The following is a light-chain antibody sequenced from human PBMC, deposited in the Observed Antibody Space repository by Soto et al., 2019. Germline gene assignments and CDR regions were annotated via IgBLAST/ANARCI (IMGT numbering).Light chain of an antibody. V-gene: IGKV3-15*01. J-gene: IGKJ5*01. Sequence: EIVMTQSPATLSVSPGERATLSCRASQSVSSNLAWYPQKPCQATRLLILGASTRAAGIPARFSGSGSGPAVTRTINCLQSEDFAVDYCHQYNSWPPITFGPGTRL. CDR1: QSVSSN. CDR3: HQYNSWPPIT. CDR2: GAS.